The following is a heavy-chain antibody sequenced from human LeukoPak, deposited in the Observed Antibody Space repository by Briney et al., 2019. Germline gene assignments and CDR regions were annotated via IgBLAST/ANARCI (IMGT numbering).Heavy chain of an antibody. V-gene: IGHV3-48*03. CDR2: ISKSGSTI. D-gene: IGHD2/OR15-2a*01. CDR1: GFTFSNYD. Sequence: PGGSLRLSCSASGFTFSNYDMNWVRQAPGKGLEWVSYISKSGSTIYYADSVKGRFTISRDNAQNSLYLQMNSLRAEDTAVYYCARFLAFDIWGQGTMVTVSS. CDR3: ARFLAFDI. J-gene: IGHJ3*02.